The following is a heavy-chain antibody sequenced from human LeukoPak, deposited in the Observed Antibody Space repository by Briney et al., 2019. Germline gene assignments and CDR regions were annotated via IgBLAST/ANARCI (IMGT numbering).Heavy chain of an antibody. CDR2: ISSSSSTI. Sequence: GGSLRLSCAASGFTFSSYSMNWVRQAPGKGLEWVSYISSSSSTIYYADSVKGRFTISRDNAKNSLYLQMNSLRAEDTAVYYCARVRDGYNYYYYYYYMDVWGKGTTVTVSS. J-gene: IGHJ6*03. CDR3: ARVRDGYNYYYYYYYMDV. V-gene: IGHV3-48*01. CDR1: GFTFSSYS. D-gene: IGHD5-24*01.